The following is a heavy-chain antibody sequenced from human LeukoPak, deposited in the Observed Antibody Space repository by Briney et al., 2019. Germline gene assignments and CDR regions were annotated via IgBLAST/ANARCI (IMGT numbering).Heavy chain of an antibody. CDR3: DKDRTYYADFATDY. J-gene: IGHJ4*02. Sequence: PGGSLRLSCAASGFTFSSYAMSCVRQAPGKGLEWVSTISGSGDNTYYADSVKGRFTISRDNSKNTPYLQMNSLRADDTAIYSCDKDRTYYADFATDYWGQGTSVTVYS. D-gene: IGHD4-17*01. CDR1: GFTFSSYA. V-gene: IGHV3-23*01. CDR2: ISGSGDNT.